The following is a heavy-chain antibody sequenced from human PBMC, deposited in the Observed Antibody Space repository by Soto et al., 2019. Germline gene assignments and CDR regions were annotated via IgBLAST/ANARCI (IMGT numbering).Heavy chain of an antibody. CDR1: GYTFTGYY. J-gene: IGHJ5*02. CDR3: AREVPDYYASSGYYYSRDWFDP. D-gene: IGHD3-22*01. V-gene: IGHV1-2*02. Sequence: GASVKVSCKASGYTFTGYYMHWVRQAPGQGLEWMGWINPNSGGTNYAQKFQGRVTMTRDTSISTAYMELSRLRSDDTAVYYCAREVPDYYASSGYYYSRDWFDPWGQGTLVTVSS. CDR2: INPNSGGT.